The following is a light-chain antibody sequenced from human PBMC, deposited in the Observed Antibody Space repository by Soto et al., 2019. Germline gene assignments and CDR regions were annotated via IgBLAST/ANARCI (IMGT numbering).Light chain of an antibody. V-gene: IGLV2-23*01. J-gene: IGLJ1*01. Sequence: QSVLSQPASVSGSPGQSITISCTGTSSDVGSSNLVSWYQQYPGKVPKLMIYEGSKRPSGVSNRFSGSKSGNTASLTISGFQAEDEADYYCCSYTGSTTYYVFGTGTKVTVL. CDR2: EGS. CDR1: SSDVGSSNL. CDR3: CSYTGSTTYYV.